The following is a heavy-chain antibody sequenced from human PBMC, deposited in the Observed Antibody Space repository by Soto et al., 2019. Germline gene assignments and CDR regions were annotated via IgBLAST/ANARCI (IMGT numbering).Heavy chain of an antibody. D-gene: IGHD3-3*01. Sequence: GGSLRLSCAASGFTFSSCWMSWVRQAPGKGLEWVANIKQDGSEKYYVDSVKGRFTISRDNAKNSLYLQMNSLRAEDTAVYYCARATYYDFWSGYYPQGGWFDPWGQGTLVTVSS. J-gene: IGHJ5*02. CDR1: GFTFSSCW. V-gene: IGHV3-7*01. CDR2: IKQDGSEK. CDR3: ARATYYDFWSGYYPQGGWFDP.